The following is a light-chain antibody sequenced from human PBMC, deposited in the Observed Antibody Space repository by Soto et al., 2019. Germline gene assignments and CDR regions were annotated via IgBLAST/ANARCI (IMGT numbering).Light chain of an antibody. V-gene: IGLV2-14*03. CDR3: SSYAASSAVV. CDR2: DVS. CDR1: SSDIGTYNF. Sequence: QSALNQPASVSGSPGQSITISCTGTSSDIGTYNFVSWYQQHPGKAPQLLIYDVSFRPSGVSDRFSGSKSGSTASLTISGFQSKDEANYFCSSYAASSAVVFGGGTKVTVL. J-gene: IGLJ2*01.